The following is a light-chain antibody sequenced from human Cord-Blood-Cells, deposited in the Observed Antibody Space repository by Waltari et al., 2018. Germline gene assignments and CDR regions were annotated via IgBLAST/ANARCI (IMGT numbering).Light chain of an antibody. CDR1: QSISSY. V-gene: IGKV1-39*01. Sequence: DIQMTQSPSSLSASVGDSVTITCRASQSISSYLNWYHQKPGKAPKLLIYAASSLQSGVPSRFSGSGSGTDFTLTISSLQPEDFATYYCQQSYSTPQTFGQGTKVEIK. CDR3: QQSYSTPQT. J-gene: IGKJ1*01. CDR2: AAS.